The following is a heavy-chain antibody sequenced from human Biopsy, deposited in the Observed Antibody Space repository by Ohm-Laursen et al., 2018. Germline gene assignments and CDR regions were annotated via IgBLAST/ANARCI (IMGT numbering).Heavy chain of an antibody. CDR3: ARDPGQDGAIDF. V-gene: IGHV3-21*01. CDR2: ISSRSSDI. D-gene: IGHD4/OR15-4a*01. J-gene: IGHJ4*02. CDR1: GFIFSTYT. Sequence: SLRLSCAASGFIFSTYTMNWVRQAPGEGLEWVSSISSRSSDIYYADSVKGRFTISRDNSKSTLFLQMDSPRVDDTAVYHCARDPGQDGAIDFWGQGTLVTVSS.